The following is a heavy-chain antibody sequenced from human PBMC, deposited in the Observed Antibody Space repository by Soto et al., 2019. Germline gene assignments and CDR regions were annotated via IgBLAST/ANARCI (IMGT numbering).Heavy chain of an antibody. CDR3: SRLKSETTVTSCFQYYGTEV. D-gene: IGHD4-17*01. V-gene: IGHV3-73*01. CDR2: IRIIPDIDAT. J-gene: IGHJ6*04. CDR1: GFTFSGSP. Sequence: WGSLRLSCAASGFTFSGSPLHWVRQASGKGLEWVGRIRIIPDIDATAYAASVKGRFTISRDDSKNTAYLQMNSLKTEDTAVYYCSRLKSETTVTSCFQYYGTEVWGKGKTVSVSP.